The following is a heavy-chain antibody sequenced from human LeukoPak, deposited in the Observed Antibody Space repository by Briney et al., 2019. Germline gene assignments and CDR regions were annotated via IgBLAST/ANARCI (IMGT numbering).Heavy chain of an antibody. CDR3: AREQYLAYDVFGF. D-gene: IGHD4-11*01. Sequence: SETLSLTCTVSGGSIRSSYYYWGWIRQPPGKGLEWIGSIYDSGSTYYNPSLKSRVTISVDTSKNQFSLKLNSVTAADTAVYYCAREQYLAYDVFGFWGQGTMVTVSS. CDR1: GGSIRSSYYY. V-gene: IGHV4-39*02. J-gene: IGHJ3*01. CDR2: IYDSGST.